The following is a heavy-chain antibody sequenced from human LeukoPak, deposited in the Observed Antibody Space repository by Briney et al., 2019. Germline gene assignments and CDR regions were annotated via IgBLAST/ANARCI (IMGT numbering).Heavy chain of an antibody. CDR2: IYHNGST. D-gene: IGHD2-8*02. Sequence: PGGSLRLSCAASGFTFSSYWMSWVRQAPGKGLEWIGNIYHNGSTYYNPPLTSRVTISVDTSKNQLSLKLTSVTAADTAMYYCATRVVYRAFDIWGQGTMVTVSS. J-gene: IGHJ3*02. CDR3: ATRVVYRAFDI. V-gene: IGHV4-59*04. CDR1: GFTFSSYW.